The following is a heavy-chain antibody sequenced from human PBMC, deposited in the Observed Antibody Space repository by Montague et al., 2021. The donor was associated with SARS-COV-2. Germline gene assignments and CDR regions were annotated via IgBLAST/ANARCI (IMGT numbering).Heavy chain of an antibody. CDR2: IYDGGAV. CDR3: VRDHPYGGPRGAYDI. CDR1: GGSITGYY. J-gene: IGHJ3*02. D-gene: IGHD4-23*01. V-gene: IGHV4-59*01. Sequence: SETLPLTCTVSGGSITGYYWSWLRRSPGKGLEWIAYIYDGGAVNYNPSLGSRVTISTDTSKNQLSLKVNSVTAADTAVYYCVRDHPYGGPRGAYDIWGQGTMVTVSS.